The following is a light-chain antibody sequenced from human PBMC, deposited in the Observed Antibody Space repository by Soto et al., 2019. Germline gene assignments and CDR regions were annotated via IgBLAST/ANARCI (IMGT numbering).Light chain of an antibody. CDR3: AAWDDTLNGPV. J-gene: IGLJ3*02. V-gene: IGLV1-44*01. Sequence: QSVLTQPPSASGTPGQRVTISCSGSSSNIGSNSVNWYQHLPGTAPKLLIYSNNQRPSGVPDRFSGSKSGTSGYLAISGLKAEDEADYYCAAWDDTLNGPVVGGGTKLTVL. CDR1: SSNIGSNS. CDR2: SNN.